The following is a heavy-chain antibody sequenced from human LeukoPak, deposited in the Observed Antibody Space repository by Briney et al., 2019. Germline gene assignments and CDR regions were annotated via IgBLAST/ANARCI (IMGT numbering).Heavy chain of an antibody. Sequence: ASVKVSCKASGYTFTSYGISWVRQAPGQGLEWMGWISAYNGNTNYAQKLQGRVTMTTDTSTSTAYMELRSLRSDDTAMYYCARDPEYSSGLKYYYYYYGMDVWGQGTTVTVSS. J-gene: IGHJ6*02. CDR1: GYTFTSYG. V-gene: IGHV1-18*01. CDR2: ISAYNGNT. CDR3: ARDPEYSSGLKYYYYYYGMDV. D-gene: IGHD6-19*01.